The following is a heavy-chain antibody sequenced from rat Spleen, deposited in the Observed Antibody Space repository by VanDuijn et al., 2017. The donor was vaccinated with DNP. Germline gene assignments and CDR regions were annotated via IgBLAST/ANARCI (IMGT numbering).Heavy chain of an antibody. J-gene: IGHJ3*01. V-gene: IGHV5S13*01. D-gene: IGHD1-2*01. Sequence: EVQLVESGGGLVQPGRSLKLSCAASGFTFSNYGMAWVRQAPTKGLEWVAFISTSSTTTYYRDSVKGRFTISRDNAKSTLYLQMDSLRSEDTATYYCARHYYSSYIDWFAYWGQGTLVTVSS. CDR1: GFTFSNYG. CDR3: ARHYYSSYIDWFAY. CDR2: ISTSSTTT.